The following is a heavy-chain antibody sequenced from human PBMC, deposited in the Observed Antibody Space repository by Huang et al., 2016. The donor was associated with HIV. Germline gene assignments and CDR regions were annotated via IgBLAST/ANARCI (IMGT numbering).Heavy chain of an antibody. V-gene: IGHV4-39*01. CDR1: GGSITSSSYY. CDR2: IYSSGST. Sequence: QLQLQGSGPGLVKPSETLSLTCTVSGGSITSSSYYWGWIRQPPGKGLEWVGSIYSSGSTDYNPSLKRRVTVSVDTSKNQFSLKLSSVTAADTAVYYCARHFSYYDSSGYTPWDAFDIWGQGTMVTVSS. J-gene: IGHJ3*02. D-gene: IGHD3-22*01. CDR3: ARHFSYYDSSGYTPWDAFDI.